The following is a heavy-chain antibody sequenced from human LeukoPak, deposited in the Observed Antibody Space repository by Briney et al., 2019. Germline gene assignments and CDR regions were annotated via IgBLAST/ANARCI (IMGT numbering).Heavy chain of an antibody. CDR3: ARGRHCSGGSCYYYYYYMDV. J-gene: IGHJ6*03. CDR2: INHSGST. CDR1: GGSISSGGYS. Sequence: PSQTLSLTCAVSGGSISSGGYSWSWIRQPPGKGLEWIGEINHSGSTNYNPSLKSRVTISVDTSKNQFSLKLSSVTAADTAVYYCARGRHCSGGSCYYYYYYMDVWGKGTTVTVSS. D-gene: IGHD2-15*01. V-gene: IGHV4-30-2*01.